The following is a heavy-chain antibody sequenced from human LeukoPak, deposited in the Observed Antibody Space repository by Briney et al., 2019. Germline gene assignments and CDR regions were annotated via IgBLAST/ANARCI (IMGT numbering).Heavy chain of an antibody. CDR1: GYTFTGYY. CDR2: INPNSGGT. D-gene: IGHD5-18*01. Sequence: ASVKVSCKASGYTFTGYYMHWLRQAPGQGLEWMGWINPNSGGTIYAQKFQGRVTMTRDTSNSTAYMELSRLRSDDTGVYYCARARQLWFDYWGQGTLVTVSS. V-gene: IGHV1-2*02. CDR3: ARARQLWFDY. J-gene: IGHJ4*02.